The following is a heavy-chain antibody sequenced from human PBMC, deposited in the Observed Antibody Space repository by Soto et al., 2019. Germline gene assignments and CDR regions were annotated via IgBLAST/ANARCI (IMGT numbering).Heavy chain of an antibody. V-gene: IGHV3-23*01. CDR1: GFTFSSYA. Sequence: EVQLLESGGGLVQPGGSLRLSCAAFGFTFSSYAMSWVRQAPGKGLEWVSAISGSGGSTYYADSVKGRFTIFRDNSKNTLYLQMNSLRAEDTAVYYCAKVGCTNGVCSLTYYYYYMDVWGKGTTVTVSS. CDR3: AKVGCTNGVCSLTYYYYYMDV. CDR2: ISGSGGST. J-gene: IGHJ6*03. D-gene: IGHD2-8*01.